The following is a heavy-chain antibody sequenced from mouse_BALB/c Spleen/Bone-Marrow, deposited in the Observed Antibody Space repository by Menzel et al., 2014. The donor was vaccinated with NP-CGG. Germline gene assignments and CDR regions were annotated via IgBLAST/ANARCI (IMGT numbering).Heavy chain of an antibody. CDR3: ARDGYYAMDY. J-gene: IGHJ4*01. Sequence: VQLQQSGPGLVQPSQSLSITCTVSGFSLTSYGVHWVRPSPGKGLEWLGVIWSGGSTDYNAAFISRLSISKDNSKSQVFFKMNSLQANDTAIYYCARDGYYAMDYWGQGTSVTVSS. D-gene: IGHD2-3*01. CDR1: GFSLTSYG. V-gene: IGHV2-2*02. CDR2: IWSGGST.